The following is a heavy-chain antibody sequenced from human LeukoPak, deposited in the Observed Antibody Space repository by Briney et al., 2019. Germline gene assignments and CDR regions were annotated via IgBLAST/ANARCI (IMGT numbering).Heavy chain of an antibody. V-gene: IGHV1-18*01. J-gene: IGHJ4*02. CDR3: ARARSSGWSFDY. CDR2: VSAYNGNT. D-gene: IGHD6-19*01. CDR1: GYTFTSYG. Sequence: ASVKVSCKASGYTFTSYGISWVRQAPGQGLEWMGWVSAYNGNTNYAQKLQGRVTMTTDTSTSTAYMELRSLRSDDTAVYYCARARSSGWSFDYWGQGTLVTVSS.